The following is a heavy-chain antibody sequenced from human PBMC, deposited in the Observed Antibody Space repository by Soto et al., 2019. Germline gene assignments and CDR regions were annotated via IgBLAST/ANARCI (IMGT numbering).Heavy chain of an antibody. V-gene: IGHV4-31*03. CDR2: IYYSGST. CDR3: ARWDRYCGGDCYLRPYFDY. CDR1: GGYISSGGYY. Sequence: SETLSLTCTVSGGYISSGGYYWSWIRQHPGKGLEWIGYIYYSGSTYYNPSLKSRVTISVDTSKNQFSLKLSSVTAADTAVYYCARWDRYCGGDCYLRPYFDYWGQGTLVTVSS. D-gene: IGHD2-21*02. J-gene: IGHJ4*02.